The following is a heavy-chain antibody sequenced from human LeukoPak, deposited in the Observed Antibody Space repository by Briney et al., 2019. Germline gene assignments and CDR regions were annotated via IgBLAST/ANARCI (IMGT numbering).Heavy chain of an antibody. CDR2: ISYDGSNK. CDR3: ARESITMIVTDY. CDR1: GFTFSSYG. J-gene: IGHJ4*02. Sequence: GGSLRLSCAASGFTFSSYGMHWVRQAPGKGLEWVAVISYDGSNKYYADSVKGRFTISRDNSKNTLYLQMNSLRAEDTAVYYCARESITMIVTDYRGQGTLVTVSS. D-gene: IGHD3-22*01. V-gene: IGHV3-30*03.